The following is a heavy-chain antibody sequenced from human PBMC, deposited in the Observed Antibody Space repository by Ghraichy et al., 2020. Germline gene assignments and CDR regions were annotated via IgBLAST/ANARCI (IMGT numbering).Heavy chain of an antibody. Sequence: SLRLSCAASGFTFDDYAMHWVRQAPGKGLEWVSGISWNSGSIGYADSVKGRFTISRDNAKNSLYLQMNSLRAEDTALYYCAKGYSNYLNWFDPWGQGTLVTVSS. CDR1: GFTFDDYA. CDR2: ISWNSGSI. J-gene: IGHJ5*02. CDR3: AKGYSNYLNWFDP. V-gene: IGHV3-9*01. D-gene: IGHD4-11*01.